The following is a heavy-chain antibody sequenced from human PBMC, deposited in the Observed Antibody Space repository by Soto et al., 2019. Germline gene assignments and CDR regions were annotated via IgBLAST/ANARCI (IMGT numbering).Heavy chain of an antibody. CDR3: ATQEVGGSYVYTFDP. V-gene: IGHV4-39*01. Sequence: QLHLRESGPGLVKPSETLSLTCTVSGGSITSSSYYWGWIRQPPGKGLEWIGSIYYSGCTYYNPSLKSRVTISVDTSKHQFSLKLSSVTAADTAVYYCATQEVGGSYVYTFDPWGQGTLVTVSS. D-gene: IGHD1-26*01. CDR1: GGSITSSSYY. CDR2: IYYSGCT. J-gene: IGHJ5*02.